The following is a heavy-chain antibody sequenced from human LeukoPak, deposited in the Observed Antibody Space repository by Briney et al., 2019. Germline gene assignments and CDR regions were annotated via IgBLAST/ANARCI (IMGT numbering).Heavy chain of an antibody. CDR3: AMGGGSYYGAFDI. J-gene: IGHJ3*02. CDR1: GYSISSGYY. CDR2: IYHSGST. V-gene: IGHV4-38-2*02. D-gene: IGHD1-26*01. Sequence: PSETLSLTCTVSGYSISSGYYWGWIRQPPGKGLGWIGSIYHSGSTYYNPSLKSRVTISVDTSKNQFSLKLSSVTAADTAVYYCAMGGGSYYGAFDIWGQGTMVTVSS.